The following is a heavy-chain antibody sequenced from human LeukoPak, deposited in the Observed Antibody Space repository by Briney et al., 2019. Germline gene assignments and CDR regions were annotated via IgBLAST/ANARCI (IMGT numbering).Heavy chain of an antibody. V-gene: IGHV4-4*07. Sequence: SETLSLTCTVSGGSISSYYWSWIRQPAGKGLEWIGRIYTSGSTNYNPSLKSRVTMSVDTSKNQFSLRLSSVTAADTAVYYCARYSGYDFEYYFDYWGQGTLVTVSS. D-gene: IGHD5-12*01. J-gene: IGHJ4*02. CDR2: IYTSGST. CDR3: ARYSGYDFEYYFDY. CDR1: GGSISSYY.